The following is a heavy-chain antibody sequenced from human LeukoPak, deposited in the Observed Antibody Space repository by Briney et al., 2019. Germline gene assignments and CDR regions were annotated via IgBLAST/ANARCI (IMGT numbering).Heavy chain of an antibody. Sequence: GGSLRLSCAASGFTFSSYGMRWVRQAPGKGLEWVAVIWYDGSNKYYADSVKGRFNISRDNSKNTLYLQTNSLRAEDTSVYYCAREERYSGYDLNYWGQGSLVTVSS. CDR3: AREERYSGYDLNY. CDR2: IWYDGSNK. CDR1: GFTFSSYG. D-gene: IGHD5-12*01. J-gene: IGHJ4*02. V-gene: IGHV3-33*01.